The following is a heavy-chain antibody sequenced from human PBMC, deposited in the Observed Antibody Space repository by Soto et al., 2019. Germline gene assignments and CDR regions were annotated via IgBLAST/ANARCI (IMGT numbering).Heavy chain of an antibody. D-gene: IGHD4-4*01. CDR1: GVTFSRQD. Sequence: GASVKVSCKASGVTFSRQDMRWVRQAPGQGLEWMGGIIPIFGTPQYAEKFQYRVTITADESTSTAYMELSSLTSEDTAVYYCAPNDGRDRYSFDYCGQRTLVTVSS. V-gene: IGHV1-69*13. CDR2: IIPIFGTP. CDR3: APNDGRDRYSFDY. J-gene: IGHJ4*02.